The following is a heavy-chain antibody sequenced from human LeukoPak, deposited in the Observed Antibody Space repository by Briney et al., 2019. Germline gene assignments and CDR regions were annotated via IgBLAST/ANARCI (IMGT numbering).Heavy chain of an antibody. CDR2: IYTSGST. V-gene: IGHV4-4*07. CDR1: GGSISSYY. D-gene: IGHD1-26*01. Sequence: SETLSLTCTVSGGSISSYYWSWIRQPAGKGLEWIGRIYTSGSTNYNPSLKSRVTMSVDTSKNQFSLKLSSVTAADTAVYYCAREGYSGSYNPLDYWGQGTLVTVSS. CDR3: AREGYSGSYNPLDY. J-gene: IGHJ4*02.